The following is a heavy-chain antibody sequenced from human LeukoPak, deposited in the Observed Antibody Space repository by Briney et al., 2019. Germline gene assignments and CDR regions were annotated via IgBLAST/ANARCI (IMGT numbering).Heavy chain of an antibody. CDR3: ARRGVNREYNWFDP. D-gene: IGHD2-21*01. V-gene: IGHV4-4*02. Sequence: SGTLSLTCAVSGGSISSSNWWSWVRQPPGKGLEWIGEIYHSGSTNYNPSLKSRVTISVDKSKNQFSLKLSSVTAADTAVYYCARRGVNREYNWFDPWGQGTLVTVSS. CDR2: IYHSGST. J-gene: IGHJ5*02. CDR1: GGSISSSNW.